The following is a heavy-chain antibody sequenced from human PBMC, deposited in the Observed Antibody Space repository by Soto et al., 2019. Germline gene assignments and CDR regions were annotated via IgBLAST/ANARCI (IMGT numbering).Heavy chain of an antibody. CDR3: ARVRYGGFDY. D-gene: IGHD5-12*01. CDR1: GFTFSYYW. Sequence: EVQLVESGGGLVEPGGSLRLSCAASGFTFSYYWMHWVRQTPEKGLVWVARIYSDGSATTYADSVKGRFTISRDKFNNTPHRLLNRLTGECTAVYYCARVRYGGFDYWGRATLVTVSS. CDR2: IYSDGSAT. J-gene: IGHJ4*02. V-gene: IGHV3-74*03.